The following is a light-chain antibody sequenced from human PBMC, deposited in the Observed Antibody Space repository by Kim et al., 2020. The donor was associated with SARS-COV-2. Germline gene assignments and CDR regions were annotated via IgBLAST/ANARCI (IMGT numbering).Light chain of an antibody. CDR2: GAY. CDR1: EGVSRW. J-gene: IGKJ4*01. Sequence: DIQMTQSPSSVSASVGDSVTITCRASEGVSRWLAWYQQKPGKAPKLLIYGAYSLQSGVPSRFSGSGSGTDFTLTIISLQPEDFATYNCQQANTMPLTFGGGAKVDIK. V-gene: IGKV1-12*01. CDR3: QQANTMPLT.